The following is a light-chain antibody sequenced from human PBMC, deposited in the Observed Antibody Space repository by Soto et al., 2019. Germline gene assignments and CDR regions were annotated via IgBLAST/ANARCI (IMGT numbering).Light chain of an antibody. CDR1: QSLDSW. Sequence: DIQVTQSPSSLSASVGDRVTITCRASQSLDSWLAWYQQKPGKPPKLLIYKTSILEFGVPSRFSGSGSGTLFTLTISSLQPDDFATYYCQQYHTFSTFGQGTKVEIK. CDR3: QQYHTFST. CDR2: KTS. J-gene: IGKJ1*01. V-gene: IGKV1-5*03.